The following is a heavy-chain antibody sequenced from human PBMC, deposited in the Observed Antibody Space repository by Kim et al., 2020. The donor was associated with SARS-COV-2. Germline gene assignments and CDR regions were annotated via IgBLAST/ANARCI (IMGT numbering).Heavy chain of an antibody. CDR3: TRIPGYSSSFWVAFD. Sequence: GGSLRLSCAASGFTFSDSPMHWVRQASGKGLEWVGRIRTKVNSYATAYVVSVNGRFTISRDDSKSTAYLQMNSLKTEDTAVYYCTRIPGYSSSFWVAFD. J-gene: IGHJ3*02. CDR1: GFTFSDSP. D-gene: IGHD6-13*01. V-gene: IGHV3-73*01. CDR2: IRTKVNSYAT.